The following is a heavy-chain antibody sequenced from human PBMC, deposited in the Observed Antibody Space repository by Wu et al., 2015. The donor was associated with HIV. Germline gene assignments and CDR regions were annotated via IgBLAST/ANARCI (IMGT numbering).Heavy chain of an antibody. V-gene: IGHV1-69*01. D-gene: IGHD5-12*01. CDR3: ARNTDSVATSLYSLGV. Sequence: QVQLVQSGAEVKNPGASVKVSCKASGDGFTSYAVSWVRQAPGEGLEWMGGINPLFGTVKPVEKFQDRVTFSTDEFKTTVYMELRSLRSEDSAVYYCARNTDSVATSLYSLGVWGQGTTITVSS. CDR2: INPLFGTV. CDR1: GDGFTSYA. J-gene: IGHJ6*02.